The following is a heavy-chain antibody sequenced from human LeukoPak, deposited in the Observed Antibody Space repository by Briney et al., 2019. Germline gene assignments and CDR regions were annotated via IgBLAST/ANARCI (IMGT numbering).Heavy chain of an antibody. CDR2: IRYDGSNK. CDR3: AKEIRVAAAGTG. CDR1: GFTFSSYG. J-gene: IGHJ4*02. V-gene: IGHV3-30*02. Sequence: GRSLRLSCAASGFTFSSYGMHWVRQAPGKGLEWVAFIRYDGSNKYYADSVKGRFTISRDNSKNTLYLQMNSLRAEDTAVYYCAKEIRVAAAGTGWGQGTLVTVSS. D-gene: IGHD6-13*01.